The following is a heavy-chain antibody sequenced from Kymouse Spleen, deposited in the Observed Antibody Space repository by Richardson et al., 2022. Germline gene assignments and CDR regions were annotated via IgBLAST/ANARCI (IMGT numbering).Heavy chain of an antibody. CDR2: INHSGST. D-gene: IGHD3-10*01. CDR1: GGSFSGYY. J-gene: IGHJ6*02. V-gene: IGHV4-34*01. Sequence: QVQLQQWGAGLLKPSETLSLTCAVYGGSFSGYYWSWIRQPPGKGLEWIGEINHSGSTNYNPSLKSRVTISVDTSKNQFSLKLSSVTAADTAVYYCARITMVRGVIIHYYYYYGMDVWGQGTTVTVSS. CDR3: ARITMVRGVIIHYYYYYGMDV.